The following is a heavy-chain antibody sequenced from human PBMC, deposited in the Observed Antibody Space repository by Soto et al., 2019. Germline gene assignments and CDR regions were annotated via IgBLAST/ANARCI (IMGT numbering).Heavy chain of an antibody. V-gene: IGHV3-48*03. D-gene: IGHD1-26*01. CDR1: GFTFSSYE. Sequence: EVQLVESGGGLVQPGGSLRLSCAASGFTFSSYEMNWVRQAPGKGLEWVSYITSSGATIHDADSVKGRFTTSRDNAKNSLYLEMNSLRAEDTAVYYCARDIGGGNWFDPWGQGTLVTVSS. J-gene: IGHJ5*02. CDR3: ARDIGGGNWFDP. CDR2: ITSSGATI.